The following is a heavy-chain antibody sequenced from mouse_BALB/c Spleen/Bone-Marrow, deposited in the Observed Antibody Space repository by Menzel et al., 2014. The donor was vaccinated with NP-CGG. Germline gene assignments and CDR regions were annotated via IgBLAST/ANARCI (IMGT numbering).Heavy chain of an antibody. D-gene: IGHD2-12*01. CDR2: IWSGGST. CDR1: GFSLTSYG. CDR3: ARNPIRRNAMDY. V-gene: IGHV2-2*02. Sequence: VQLQQSGPGLVQPSQSLSITCTVSGFSLTSYGVHWVRQSPGKGLEWLGVIWSGGSTDYNAPFIFRLSISKDNSKSQVSFKMNSLQANDTAIYYCARNPIRRNAMDYWGQGTSVTVSS. J-gene: IGHJ4*01.